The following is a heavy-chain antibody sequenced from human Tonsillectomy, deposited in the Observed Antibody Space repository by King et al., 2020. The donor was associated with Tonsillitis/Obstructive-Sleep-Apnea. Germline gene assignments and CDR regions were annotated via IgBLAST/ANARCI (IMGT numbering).Heavy chain of an antibody. V-gene: IGHV4-59*08. J-gene: IGHJ4*02. Sequence: VQLQESGPGLVKPSETLSLTCTVSGGSISSDYWSWIRQPPGKGLEWIGYIYYSGSTNYNPSLKSRVTISVDTSKNQFSLKLSSVTAADTAVYYCARQESSRCDVGNPHQFDYWGQGTLVTVSS. CDR3: ARQESSRCDVGNPHQFDY. CDR1: GGSISSDY. CDR2: IYYSGST. D-gene: IGHD6-13*01.